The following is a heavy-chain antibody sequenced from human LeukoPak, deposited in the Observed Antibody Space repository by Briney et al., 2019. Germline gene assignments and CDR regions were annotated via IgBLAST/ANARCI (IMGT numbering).Heavy chain of an antibody. V-gene: IGHV3-20*04. D-gene: IGHD4-17*01. J-gene: IGHJ4*02. CDR3: ARAQTYGDSRLLLDY. CDR2: INWNGGST. CDR1: GFTFGNYG. Sequence: GGSLRLSCAASGFTFGNYGMSWVRQAPGKGLEWVSGINWNGGSTGYSDSVEGRFTIFRDNAKNSQYLQMNSLRVEDTALYYCARAQTYGDSRLLLDYWGQGTLVTVSS.